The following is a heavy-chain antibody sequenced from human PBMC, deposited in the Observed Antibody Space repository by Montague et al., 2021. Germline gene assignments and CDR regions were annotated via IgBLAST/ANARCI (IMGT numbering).Heavy chain of an antibody. CDR3: AKQDYFVSGTSYKGFDP. CDR2: MFYGGAT. Sequence: SETLSLTCTVSSGSIFHAHWGWVRQPAGKGLEWLGSMFYGGATGNNPSLKSRVTMSIDTSTNQFSLKLSFVTAADTAVYYCAKQDYFVSGTSYKGFDPWGQGILVTVSS. D-gene: IGHD3-10*01. V-gene: IGHV4-59*04. J-gene: IGHJ5*02. CDR1: SGSIFHAH.